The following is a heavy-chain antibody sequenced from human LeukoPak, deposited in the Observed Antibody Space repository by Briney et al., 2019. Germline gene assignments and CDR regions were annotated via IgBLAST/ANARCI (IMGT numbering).Heavy chain of an antibody. CDR2: INHSGST. D-gene: IGHD1-26*01. CDR3: ARGWVVGATIDY. CDR1: GGSFSGYY. V-gene: IGHV4-34*01. J-gene: IGHJ4*02. Sequence: SETLSLTCAVYGGSFSGYYWSWIRQPPGKGLEWIGEINHSGSTNYNPSLKSRVTISVDTSKNQFSLKLSSVTAAHTAVYYCARGWVVGATIDYWGQGTLVTVSS.